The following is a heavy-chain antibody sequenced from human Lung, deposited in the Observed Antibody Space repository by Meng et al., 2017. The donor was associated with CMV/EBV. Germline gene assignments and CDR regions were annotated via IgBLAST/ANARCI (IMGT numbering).Heavy chain of an antibody. J-gene: IGHJ4*02. D-gene: IGHD2-2*02. CDR3: ARIAEGYCSSTSCYTRDYFDY. Sequence: SGPTLVXPTETLTLTCTVSGFSLSNARMGVSWIRQPPGKALEWLAHIFSNDEKSYSTSLKSRLTISKDTSKSQVVLTMTNMDPVDTATYYCARIAEGYCSSTSCYTRDYFDYWXQGTLVTVSS. CDR2: IFSNDEK. CDR1: GFSLSNARMG. V-gene: IGHV2-26*01.